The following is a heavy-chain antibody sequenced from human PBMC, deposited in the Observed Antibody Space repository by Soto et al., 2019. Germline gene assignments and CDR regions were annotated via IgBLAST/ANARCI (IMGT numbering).Heavy chain of an antibody. J-gene: IGHJ6*02. Sequence: EVQLVESGGGLVQPGGSLRLSCAASGFTFSSYAMHWVRQAPGKGLEYVSVITSNGGNTDYASSVKGRFTISRDNSKNTLYLQMGSLRAEDMAVYYCARRIPFGYGMDVWGRGTTVTVSS. CDR3: ARRIPFGYGMDV. D-gene: IGHD2-21*01. V-gene: IGHV3-64*01. CDR1: GFTFSSYA. CDR2: ITSNGGNT.